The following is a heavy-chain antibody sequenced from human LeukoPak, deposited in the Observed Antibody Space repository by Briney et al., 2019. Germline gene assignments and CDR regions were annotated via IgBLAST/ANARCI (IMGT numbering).Heavy chain of an antibody. Sequence: GESLKISCKGSGYTFPVYWIAWARQVPGEGLEWMGTIYPGDSDTRYGPSFQGQVTISADKSISTAYLQWSSLKASDTAMYFCARQDGSATYYYDLWGQGTLVTVSS. CDR1: GYTFPVYW. CDR3: ARQDGSATYYYDL. CDR2: IYPGDSDT. J-gene: IGHJ4*02. V-gene: IGHV5-51*01. D-gene: IGHD3-10*01.